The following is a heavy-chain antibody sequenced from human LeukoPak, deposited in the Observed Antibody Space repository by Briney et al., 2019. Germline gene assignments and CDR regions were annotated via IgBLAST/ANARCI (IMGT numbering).Heavy chain of an antibody. Sequence: GGSLRLSCAASGFTFSDYYMSWIRQAPGKGLEWVSSISSSSSYIYYADSVKGRFTISRDNAKNSLYLQMNSLRAEDTAVYYCARGTGTVLRYFDWLFADYWGQGTLVTVSS. D-gene: IGHD3-9*01. J-gene: IGHJ4*02. CDR2: ISSSSSYI. CDR1: GFTFSDYY. V-gene: IGHV3-11*06. CDR3: ARGTGTVLRYFDWLFADY.